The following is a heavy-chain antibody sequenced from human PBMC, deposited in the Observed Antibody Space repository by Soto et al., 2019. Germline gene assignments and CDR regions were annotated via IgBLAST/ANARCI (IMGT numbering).Heavy chain of an antibody. CDR1: GYTLTELS. Sequence: ASVKVSCKVSGYTLTELSMHWVRQAPGKGFEWMGGFDPEDGETIYAQKFQGRVTMTEDTSTDTAYMELSSLRSEDTAVYYCATAHYDILTGHKYYFDYWGQGTLVTVSS. CDR2: FDPEDGET. V-gene: IGHV1-24*01. D-gene: IGHD3-9*01. CDR3: ATAHYDILTGHKYYFDY. J-gene: IGHJ4*02.